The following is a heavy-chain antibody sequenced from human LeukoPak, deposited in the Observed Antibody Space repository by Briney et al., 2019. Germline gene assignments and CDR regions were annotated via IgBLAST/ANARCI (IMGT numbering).Heavy chain of an antibody. CDR3: AKDLGYSSSSGRYFYYYGMDV. D-gene: IGHD6-6*01. CDR2: ISSDGNNK. Sequence: PGGSLRLSCAASGFTFSNYGVHWVRQAPGKGLEWVVVISSDGNNKYYADSVKGRFTISRDNSKNTLYLQMNSLRDEDAAVYYCAKDLGYSSSSGRYFYYYGMDVWGQGTAVIVSS. J-gene: IGHJ6*02. CDR1: GFTFSNYG. V-gene: IGHV3-30*18.